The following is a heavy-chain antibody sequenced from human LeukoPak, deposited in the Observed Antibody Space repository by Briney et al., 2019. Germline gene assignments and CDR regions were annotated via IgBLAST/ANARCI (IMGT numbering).Heavy chain of an antibody. Sequence: GRSLRLSCAASGFTFDDYDMHWVRQAPGKGLEWVSGISWNSGSIGYADSVKGRFTISRDNAKNSLYLQMNSLRVEDTAFYYCAKDNRRHYTSGPNPDSLHWGQGALVTVSS. CDR3: AKDNRRHYTSGPNPDSLH. CDR2: ISWNSGSI. J-gene: IGHJ4*02. CDR1: GFTFDDYD. V-gene: IGHV3-9*01. D-gene: IGHD6-19*01.